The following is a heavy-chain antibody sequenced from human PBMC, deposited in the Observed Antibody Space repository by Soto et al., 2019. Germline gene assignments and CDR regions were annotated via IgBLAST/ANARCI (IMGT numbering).Heavy chain of an antibody. J-gene: IGHJ4*02. V-gene: IGHV4-59*01. CDR3: ARGLDCTNGVCYILFDY. D-gene: IGHD2-8*01. Sequence: SETLSLTCTVSGGSISSYYWSWIRQPPGKGLEWIGYIYYSGSTNYNPSLKSRVTISVDTSKNQFSLKLSSVTAADTAVYYCARGLDCTNGVCYILFDYWGQGTLVTVSS. CDR2: IYYSGST. CDR1: GGSISSYY.